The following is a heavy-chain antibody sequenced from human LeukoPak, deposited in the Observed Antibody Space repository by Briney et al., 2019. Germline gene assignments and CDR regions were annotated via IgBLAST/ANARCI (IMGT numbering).Heavy chain of an antibody. Sequence: SVKVSCKASGGTFSSYAISWVRQAPGQGLEWMGGIIRIFGTANYAQKFQGRVTMTRNTSISTAYMELSSLRSEDTAVYYCARGPDYDSSWFDPWGQGTLVTVSS. V-gene: IGHV1-69*05. CDR3: ARGPDYDSSWFDP. J-gene: IGHJ5*02. D-gene: IGHD3-3*01. CDR1: GGTFSSYA. CDR2: IIRIFGTA.